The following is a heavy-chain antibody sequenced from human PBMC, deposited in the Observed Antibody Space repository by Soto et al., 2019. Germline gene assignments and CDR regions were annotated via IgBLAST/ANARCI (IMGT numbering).Heavy chain of an antibody. D-gene: IGHD5-12*01. Sequence: ASVKVSCKASGYTFTSYGISWVRQAPGQGLEWMGWISAYNGNTNYAQKLQGRVTMTTDTSTSTAYMELRSLRSDDTAVYYCASPRSGYLPGSADAFDIWGPGTMVTVS. CDR2: ISAYNGNT. CDR1: GYTFTSYG. J-gene: IGHJ3*02. CDR3: ASPRSGYLPGSADAFDI. V-gene: IGHV1-18*01.